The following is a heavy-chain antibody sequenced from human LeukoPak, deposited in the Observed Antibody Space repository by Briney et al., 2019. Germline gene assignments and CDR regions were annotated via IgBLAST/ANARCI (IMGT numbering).Heavy chain of an antibody. Sequence: PGGSLRLSCVASGFIFSSYWVHWVRQAPGKGLVWVSRINVDGSTTNYADSVKGRFTISRDNAKNTLYLQMNSLRVEDTAVYFCVRVIIGSDWFDPWGQGTLVTVSS. CDR3: VRVIIGSDWFDP. D-gene: IGHD1-1*01. CDR1: GFIFSSYW. J-gene: IGHJ5*02. CDR2: INVDGSTT. V-gene: IGHV3-74*01.